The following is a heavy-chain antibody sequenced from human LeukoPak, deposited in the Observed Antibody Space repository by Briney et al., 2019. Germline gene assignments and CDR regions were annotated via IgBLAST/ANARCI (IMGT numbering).Heavy chain of an antibody. J-gene: IGHJ6*02. CDR3: VRGLRGMDV. CDR2: IWSDGNNK. V-gene: IGHV3-33*01. Sequence: GGSLRLSCAASGFTFSIYGMHWVRQAPGKGLEWVAIIWSDGNNKYYADSVKGRFTISRDNSKNTLFLQMNSLRAEDTAVYYCVRGLRGMDVWGQGTTVTVSS. CDR1: GFTFSIYG.